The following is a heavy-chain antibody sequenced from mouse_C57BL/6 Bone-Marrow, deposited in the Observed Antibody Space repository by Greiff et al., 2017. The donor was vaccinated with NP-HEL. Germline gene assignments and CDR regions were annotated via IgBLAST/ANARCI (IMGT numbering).Heavy chain of an antibody. Sequence: EVQLQQSGAELVRPGASVKLSCTASGFNIKDDYMHWVKQRPEQGLEWIGWIDPENGDTEYASKFQGKAPITADTSSNTAYLQLSSLTSEDTAVYYCLDSSEGYWGQGTTLTVSS. V-gene: IGHV14-4*01. CDR3: LDSSEGY. J-gene: IGHJ2*01. CDR1: GFNIKDDY. CDR2: IDPENGDT. D-gene: IGHD3-2*02.